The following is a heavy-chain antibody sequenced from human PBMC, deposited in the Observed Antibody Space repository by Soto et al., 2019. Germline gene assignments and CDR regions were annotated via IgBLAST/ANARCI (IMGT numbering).Heavy chain of an antibody. D-gene: IGHD2-2*01. Sequence: PGGSLRLSCAASGFTISSYSMNWVRQAPGKGLEWVSYITSSSSTIHYADSVKGRFTISRDNAKNSLSLQMNSLGAEDTAVYYCVRAECSSCFGFRHWGQGTLVTVSS. CDR1: GFTISSYS. V-gene: IGHV3-48*01. J-gene: IGHJ1*01. CDR3: VRAECSSCFGFRH. CDR2: ITSSSSTI.